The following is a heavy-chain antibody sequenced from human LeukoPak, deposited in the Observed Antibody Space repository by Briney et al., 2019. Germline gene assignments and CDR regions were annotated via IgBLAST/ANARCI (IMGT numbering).Heavy chain of an antibody. CDR2: ISAYNGNT. CDR3: ARVQYYDNSGQNY. V-gene: IGHV1-18*01. J-gene: IGHJ4*02. CDR1: GYTFTSYG. Sequence: ASVKVSCKTYGYTFTSYGISWVRQAPGQGLEWMGWISAYNGNTDYAQKLQGRVTMTTDTSTSTAYMELRSLRSDDTAVYYCARVQYYDNSGQNYWGQGTLVTVSS. D-gene: IGHD3-22*01.